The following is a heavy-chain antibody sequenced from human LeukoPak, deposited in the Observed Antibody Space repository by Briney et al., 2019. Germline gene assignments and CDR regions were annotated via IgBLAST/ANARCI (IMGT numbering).Heavy chain of an antibody. Sequence: SQTLSLTCTVSGASISSGDYYWSWIRQPPGKGLECIGHIYYSGSTYYNPSLKSRVTISVDTSKNQFSLKLSSVIAADTAVYYCARGRGVPYYYDSSGYYPADYWGQGTLVTVSS. D-gene: IGHD3-22*01. J-gene: IGHJ4*02. CDR1: GASISSGDYY. CDR2: IYYSGST. CDR3: ARGRGVPYYYDSSGYYPADY. V-gene: IGHV4-30-4*01.